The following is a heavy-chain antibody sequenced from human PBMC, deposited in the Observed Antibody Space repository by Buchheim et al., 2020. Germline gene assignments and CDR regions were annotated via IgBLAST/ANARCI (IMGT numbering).Heavy chain of an antibody. J-gene: IGHJ4*02. V-gene: IGHV4-59*01. CDR3: ARVRASGWYFFDF. CDR1: GGSISGYY. D-gene: IGHD6-19*01. Sequence: QVQLQESGPRLVKPSETLSLTCTVPGGSISGYYWSWIRQPPEKGLEWIGYVSYSGTTAYEPSLERRVTISVDTPNKQFPLKLTSATAADTAVYYCARVRASGWYFFDFWGQGTL. CDR2: VSYSGTT.